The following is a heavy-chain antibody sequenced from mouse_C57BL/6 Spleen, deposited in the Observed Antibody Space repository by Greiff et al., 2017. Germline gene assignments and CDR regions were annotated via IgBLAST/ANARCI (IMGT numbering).Heavy chain of an antibody. D-gene: IGHD2-1*01. CDR2: ISDGGSYT. CDR1: GFTFSSYA. CDR3: AREDGNYWYFDV. J-gene: IGHJ1*03. V-gene: IGHV5-4*01. Sequence: EVKLMESGGGLVKPGGSLKLSCAASGFTFSSYAMSWVRQTPEKRLEWVATISDGGSYTYYPDNVKGRFTISRDNAKNNLYLQMRHLKSEDTAMYYCAREDGNYWYFDVWGTGTTVTVSS.